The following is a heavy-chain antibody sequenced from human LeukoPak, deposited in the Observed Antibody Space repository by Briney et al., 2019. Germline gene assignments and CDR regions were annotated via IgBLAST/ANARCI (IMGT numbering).Heavy chain of an antibody. D-gene: IGHD4-23*01. V-gene: IGHV1-46*01. CDR2: INPNGGST. CDR3: ARRDSGNLDY. CDR1: GYTFTSYD. J-gene: IGHJ4*02. Sequence: ASVKVSCKASGYTFTSYDFNWVRQAPGQGLEWMGIINPNGGSTSYAQKFQGRVTMTRDTSTSTLYMELSSLRFEDTAVYYCARRDSGNLDYWGQGTLVTVSS.